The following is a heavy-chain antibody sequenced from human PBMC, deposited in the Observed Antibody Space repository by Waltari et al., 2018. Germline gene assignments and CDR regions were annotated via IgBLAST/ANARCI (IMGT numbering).Heavy chain of an antibody. D-gene: IGHD3-10*01. CDR3: ARRMSTYYYGSGTPEGFDY. J-gene: IGHJ4*02. V-gene: IGHV4-39*01. CDR1: GGSISSSSYY. Sequence: QLQLQESGPGLVKPSETLSLTCTVSGGSISSSSYYWGWIRQPPGKGLEWIGSISYSGSTYYNPALKSRVTISVDTSKNQFSLKLSSVTAADTAVYYCARRMSTYYYGSGTPEGFDYWGQGTLVTVSS. CDR2: ISYSGST.